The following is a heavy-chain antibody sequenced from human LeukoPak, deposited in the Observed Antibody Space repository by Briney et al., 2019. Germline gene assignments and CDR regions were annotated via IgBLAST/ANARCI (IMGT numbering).Heavy chain of an antibody. D-gene: IGHD3-10*01. CDR2: IYHSGST. V-gene: IGHV4-38-2*02. J-gene: IGHJ6*03. Sequence: SETLSLTCTVSGYSISSGYYWGWIRQPPGKGLEWIGSIYHSGSTYYNPSLKSRVTIPVDTSKNQFSLKLSSVTAADTAVYYCARVEGRYYGSGSYPADYYYMDVWGKGTTVTVSS. CDR3: ARVEGRYYGSGSYPADYYYMDV. CDR1: GYSISSGYY.